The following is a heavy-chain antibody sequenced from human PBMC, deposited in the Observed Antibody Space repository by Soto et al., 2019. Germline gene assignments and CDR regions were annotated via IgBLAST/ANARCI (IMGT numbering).Heavy chain of an antibody. J-gene: IGHJ6*02. V-gene: IGHV4-31*03. Sequence: SETLSLTCTVSGVPISTGGYYWSWIRQHPGLGLEWIGYIYHSGATDHNPSLKSRVTISVDTSKNQFSLRLTSVTAADTAVYYCARYVSSLVLGPENYYGLDVWGRGTTVTVSS. CDR2: IYHSGAT. CDR1: GVPISTGGYY. D-gene: IGHD7-27*01. CDR3: ARYVSSLVLGPENYYGLDV.